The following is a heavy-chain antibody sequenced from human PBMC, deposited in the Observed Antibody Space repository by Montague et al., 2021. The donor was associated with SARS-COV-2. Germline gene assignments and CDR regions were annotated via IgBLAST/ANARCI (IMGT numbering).Heavy chain of an antibody. J-gene: IGHJ3*01. CDR3: ARGQVTIFGVLIMLPAAGAVDV. CDR2: INDRGST. Sequence: SETLSLTCAVYGGSFSGYYWTWIRQPPGKGLEWVREINDRGSTNYNPSFESRLTMSVDTSKNQFSLRLKSVSAADTAVYYCARGQVTIFGVLIMLPAAGAVDVWGQGTTVTVSS. D-gene: IGHD3-3*01. CDR1: GGSFSGYY. V-gene: IGHV4-34*01.